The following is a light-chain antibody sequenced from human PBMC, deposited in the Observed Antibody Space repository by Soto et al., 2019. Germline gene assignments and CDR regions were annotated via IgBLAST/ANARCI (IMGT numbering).Light chain of an antibody. CDR1: QNINRY. Sequence: DIQMTQSPSSLSVSVGDRVTITCRASQNINRYLNWYQQKPGRAPKVLIFAASSLQSGVPSRFSGSVSGTDFSLSISSLQPEDFATYYCQQSSTPPYTFGPGTKLEI. CDR3: QQSSTPPYT. CDR2: AAS. J-gene: IGKJ2*01. V-gene: IGKV1-39*01.